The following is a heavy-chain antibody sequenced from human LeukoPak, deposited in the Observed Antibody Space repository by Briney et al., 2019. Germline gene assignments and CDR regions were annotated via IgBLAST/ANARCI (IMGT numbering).Heavy chain of an antibody. D-gene: IGHD4-17*01. Sequence: PSETLSLTCTVSGGSISSSSYYWGWIRQPPGKGLEWIGSIYYSGSTYYNPSLESRVTISVDTSKNQFSLKLSSVTAADTAVYYCARAVPYYFDYWGQGTLVTVSS. CDR3: ARAVPYYFDY. CDR2: IYYSGST. J-gene: IGHJ4*02. V-gene: IGHV4-39*07. CDR1: GGSISSSSYY.